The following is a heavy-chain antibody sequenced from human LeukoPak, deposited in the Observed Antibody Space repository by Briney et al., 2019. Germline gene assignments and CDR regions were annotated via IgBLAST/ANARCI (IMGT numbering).Heavy chain of an antibody. CDR2: ISSSSSYI. Sequence: GGSLRLSCAASGFTFSSYSMNWVRQAPGKGLEWVSSISSSSSYIYYADSVKGRFTISRDNAKNSLYLQMNSLRAEDTAVYYCARDPSGVFGIAVAGWGQGTLVTVSS. CDR3: ARDPSGVFGIAVAG. J-gene: IGHJ4*02. D-gene: IGHD6-19*01. CDR1: GFTFSSYS. V-gene: IGHV3-21*01.